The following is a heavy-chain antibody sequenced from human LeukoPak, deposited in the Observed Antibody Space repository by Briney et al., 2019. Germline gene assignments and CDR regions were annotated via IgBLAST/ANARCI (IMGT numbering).Heavy chain of an antibody. CDR1: GFTFSSYG. CDR2: IWYDGSNK. D-gene: IGHD3-16*01. J-gene: IGHJ4*02. CDR3: ARDGGYFDY. Sequence: GGSLRLSCGASGFTFSSYGMHWVRQAPGKGLEWVAVIWYDGSNKYYADSVKGRFTISRDNSKNTLCLQMNSLRAEDTAVYYCARDGGYFDYWGQGTLVTVSS. V-gene: IGHV3-33*01.